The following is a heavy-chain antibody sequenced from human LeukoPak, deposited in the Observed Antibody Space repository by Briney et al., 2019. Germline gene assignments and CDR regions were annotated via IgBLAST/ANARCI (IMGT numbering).Heavy chain of an antibody. CDR3: AKRPGRGIYFDY. CDR2: ISASGGST. D-gene: IGHD3-10*01. CDR1: GFTFSSYA. Sequence: GGSLRLSCAASGFTFSSYAMSWVRQAPGKGLEWVSAISASGGSTYYADSVKGRFTISRDNSMNTLYLQMNSLRAEDTAVYYCAKRPGRGIYFDYLGQGTLVTVSS. V-gene: IGHV3-23*01. J-gene: IGHJ4*02.